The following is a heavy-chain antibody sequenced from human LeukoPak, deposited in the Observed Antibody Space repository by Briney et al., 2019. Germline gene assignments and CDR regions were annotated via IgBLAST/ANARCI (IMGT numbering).Heavy chain of an antibody. CDR3: ARENWNLQYDY. Sequence: PSETLSLTCTVSGGSISSYYWSWIRQPPGKGLEWIGYIYYSGSTNYNPSLKSRVTMSVDTSKNQFSLKLSSVTAADTAVYYCARENWNLQYDYWGQGTLVTVSS. V-gene: IGHV4-59*12. CDR2: IYYSGST. CDR1: GGSISSYY. D-gene: IGHD1-7*01. J-gene: IGHJ4*02.